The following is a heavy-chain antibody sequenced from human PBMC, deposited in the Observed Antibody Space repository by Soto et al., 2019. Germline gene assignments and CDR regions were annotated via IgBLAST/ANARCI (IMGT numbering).Heavy chain of an antibody. CDR1: GFTFSTYA. CDR2: IHKTGTIT. V-gene: IGHV3-23*05. Sequence: EGQVVESEGDLVQPGDSLTISCAASGFTFSTYAMSWVRQAPGKGLEWVSGIHKTGTITFYADSVKGRFTISRDNSKNTLYLHMRSLRDGDTAVYYCVRDLNYKFFFDLWGQGTLVTVSS. J-gene: IGHJ4*02. CDR3: VRDLNYKFFFDL. D-gene: IGHD3-10*01.